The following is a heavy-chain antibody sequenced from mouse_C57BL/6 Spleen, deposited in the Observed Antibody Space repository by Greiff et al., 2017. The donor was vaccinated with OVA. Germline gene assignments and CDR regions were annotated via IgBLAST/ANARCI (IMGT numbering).Heavy chain of an antibody. Sequence: EVQGVESGPGMVKPSQSLSLTCTVTGYSITSGYDWHWIRHFPGNKLEWMGYISYSGSTNYNPSLKSRISITHDTSKNHFFLKLNSVTTEDTATYYCASSYYVGFAYWGQGTLVTVSA. CDR3: ASSYYVGFAY. CDR2: ISYSGST. V-gene: IGHV3-1*01. D-gene: IGHD1-1*01. CDR1: GYSITSGYD. J-gene: IGHJ3*01.